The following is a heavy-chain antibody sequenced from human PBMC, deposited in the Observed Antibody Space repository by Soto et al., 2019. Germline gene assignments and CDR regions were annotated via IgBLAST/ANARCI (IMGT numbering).Heavy chain of an antibody. J-gene: IGHJ6*03. CDR1: GFTFGDYA. CDR3: TRDFPLGYCSGGSCYRSYYYYMDV. Sequence: GGSLRLSCTASGFTFGDYAMSWFRQAPGKGLEWVGFIRSKAYGGTTEYAASVKGRFTISRDDSKSIAYLQMNSLKTEDTAVYYCTRDFPLGYCSGGSCYRSYYYYMDVWGKGTTVTVSS. D-gene: IGHD2-15*01. CDR2: IRSKAYGGTT. V-gene: IGHV3-49*03.